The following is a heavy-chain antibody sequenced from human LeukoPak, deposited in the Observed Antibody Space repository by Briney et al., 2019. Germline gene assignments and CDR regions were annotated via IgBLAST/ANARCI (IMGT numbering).Heavy chain of an antibody. Sequence: ASVKVSCKASRFTFTDYYMHWVRRAPGPGHEWMGWINPNRGSTNYAQKFQGRVTMTRDTSISTAYMELSRLRSDDTAVYYCARGGWSLGYCSSSSCLDWFDPWGQGTLVTVSS. D-gene: IGHD2-2*01. CDR1: RFTFTDYY. CDR3: ARGGWSLGYCSSSSCLDWFDP. V-gene: IGHV1-2*02. J-gene: IGHJ5*02. CDR2: INPNRGST.